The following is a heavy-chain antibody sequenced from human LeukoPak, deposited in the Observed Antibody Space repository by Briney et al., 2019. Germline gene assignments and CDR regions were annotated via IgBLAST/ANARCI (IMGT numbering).Heavy chain of an antibody. V-gene: IGHV1-69*13. Sequence: GASVKVSCKASGGTFSSYAISWVRQAPGQGLEWMGGIIPILGTANYAQKFQGRVTITADESTSTAYMELSSLRSEDTAVYYCARDLGYYGSGSLDYWGQGTLVTVSS. D-gene: IGHD3-10*01. CDR1: GGTFSSYA. J-gene: IGHJ4*02. CDR3: ARDLGYYGSGSLDY. CDR2: IIPILGTA.